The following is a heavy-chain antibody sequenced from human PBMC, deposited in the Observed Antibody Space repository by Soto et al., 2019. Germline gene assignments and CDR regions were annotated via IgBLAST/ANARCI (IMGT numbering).Heavy chain of an antibody. CDR3: AREYNFQFDY. J-gene: IGHJ4*02. V-gene: IGHV3-33*01. CDR2: IWYDGSNK. CDR1: GFTFSSYG. D-gene: IGHD1-1*01. Sequence: QVQLVESGGGVVQPGRSLRLSCAASGFTFSSYGIHWVRQAPGKGLEWVAVIWYDGSNKYYADSVKGRFTISRDNSKNTLFLQMTSLRAEDTAVYYCAREYNFQFDYWGQGTLVTVSS.